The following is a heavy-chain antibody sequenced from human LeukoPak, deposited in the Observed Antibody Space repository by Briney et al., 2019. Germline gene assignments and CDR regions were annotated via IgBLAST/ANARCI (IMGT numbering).Heavy chain of an antibody. V-gene: IGHV3-21*01. J-gene: IGHJ4*02. CDR2: ISSSSSYI. CDR3: ASDFWSGYYTADY. CDR1: GFTFSSYS. Sequence: PGGSLRLSCAASGFTFSSYSMNWVRQAPGKGLEWVSSISSSSSYIYYADSVKGRFTISRDNAKNPLYLQMNSLRAEDTAVYYCASDFWSGYYTADYWGQGTLVTVSS. D-gene: IGHD3-3*01.